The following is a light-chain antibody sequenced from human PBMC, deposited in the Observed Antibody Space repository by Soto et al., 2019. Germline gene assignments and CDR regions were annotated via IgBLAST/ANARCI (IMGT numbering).Light chain of an antibody. Sequence: QSALTQPPSASGSPGQSVTISCTGTSSDVGGSNFVSWYQQYPGKAPKLMIYEVTKRPSGVPDRFSGSKSGNTASLTVSGLQAEDEADYYCSSYEGISYAVSRIVVFGGGTKVTVL. CDR3: SSYEGISYAVSRIVV. J-gene: IGLJ3*02. CDR1: SSDVGGSNF. V-gene: IGLV2-8*01. CDR2: EVT.